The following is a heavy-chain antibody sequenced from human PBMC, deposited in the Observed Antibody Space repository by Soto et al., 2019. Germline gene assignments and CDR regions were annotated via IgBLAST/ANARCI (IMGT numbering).Heavy chain of an antibody. J-gene: IGHJ4*02. D-gene: IGHD6-19*01. CDR2: ISTYNGNTNT. V-gene: IGHV1-18*01. CDR3: ARDLASYSSDWTYFDY. CDR1: GYTFTSYD. Sequence: ASVKVSCKASGYTFTSYDINWVRQAPGQGLEWMGWISTYNGNTNTNYAQKLQGRVTMTTDTSTSTAYMELRSLRSDDTAVYYCARDLASYSSDWTYFDYWGQGTLVTVSS.